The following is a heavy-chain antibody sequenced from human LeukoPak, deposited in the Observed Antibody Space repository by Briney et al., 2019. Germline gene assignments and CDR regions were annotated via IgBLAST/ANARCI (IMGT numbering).Heavy chain of an antibody. CDR2: IYYSGST. D-gene: IGHD2-2*01. CDR1: GGSISSYY. J-gene: IGHJ3*02. CDR3: ARVAGYCSSTRCYSAAFDI. Sequence: PSETLSLTCTVSGGSISSYYWSWIRQPPGKGLEWIGYIYYSGSTNYNPSLKSRVTISVDTSKNQFSLKLSSVTAADTAVYYCARVAGYCSSTRCYSAAFDIWGQGTMVTVSS. V-gene: IGHV4-59*12.